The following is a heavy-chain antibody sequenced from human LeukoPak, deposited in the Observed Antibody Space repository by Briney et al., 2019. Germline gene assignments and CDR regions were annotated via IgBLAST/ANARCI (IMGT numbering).Heavy chain of an antibody. Sequence: GGSLRLSCAASGFTFSSYAMHWVRQAPGKGLEWVAVISYDGSNKYYADSVKGRFTISRDNSKNTLYLQMNSLRAEDTAVYYCAREGMTTVVTYYYYMDVWGKGTTVTVSS. D-gene: IGHD4-23*01. V-gene: IGHV3-30*01. J-gene: IGHJ6*03. CDR3: AREGMTTVVTYYYYMDV. CDR1: GFTFSSYA. CDR2: ISYDGSNK.